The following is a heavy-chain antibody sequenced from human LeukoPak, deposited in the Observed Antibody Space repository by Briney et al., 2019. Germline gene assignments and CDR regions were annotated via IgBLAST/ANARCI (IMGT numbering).Heavy chain of an antibody. CDR1: GFTFSNYA. Sequence: GGSLRLSCAASGFTFSNYAMSWVRQAPGKGLEWVSLISGSGGSTYYADSVKGRFTISRDNSMDTLYLQMNSLGAEDTAVYYCAKDHYSGSGSYYRAFDFWGQGTMVTVSS. V-gene: IGHV3-23*01. J-gene: IGHJ3*01. CDR3: AKDHYSGSGSYYRAFDF. D-gene: IGHD3-10*01. CDR2: ISGSGGST.